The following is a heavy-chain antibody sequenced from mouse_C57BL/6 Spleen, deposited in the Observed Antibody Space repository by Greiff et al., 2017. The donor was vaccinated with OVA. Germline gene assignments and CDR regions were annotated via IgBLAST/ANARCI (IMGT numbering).Heavy chain of an antibody. CDR1: GYTFTDYE. V-gene: IGHV1-15*01. Sequence: VQLQQSGAELVRPGASVTLSCKASGYTFTDYEMHWVKQTPVHGLEWIGAIDPETGGTAYNQKFKGKAILTADKSSSTAYMELRSRTSEDSDVYYCTRPKRDGYYWYFDVWGTGTTVTVSS. J-gene: IGHJ1*03. D-gene: IGHD2-3*01. CDR2: IDPETGGT. CDR3: TRPKRDGYYWYFDV.